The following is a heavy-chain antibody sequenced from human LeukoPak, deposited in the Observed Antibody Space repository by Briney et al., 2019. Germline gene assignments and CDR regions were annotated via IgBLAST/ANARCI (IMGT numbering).Heavy chain of an antibody. CDR2: INPNSGGT. V-gene: IGHV1-2*04. D-gene: IGHD2-15*01. Sequence: ASVKVSCKASGYTFTGYYMHWVRQAPGQGLEWMGWINPNSGGTNYAQKFQGWVTMTRDTSIGTAYMELSRLRSDDTAVYYCARAQVVVVAASVYYYYGMDVWGKGTTVTVSS. CDR3: ARAQVVVVAASVYYYYGMDV. CDR1: GYTFTGYY. J-gene: IGHJ6*04.